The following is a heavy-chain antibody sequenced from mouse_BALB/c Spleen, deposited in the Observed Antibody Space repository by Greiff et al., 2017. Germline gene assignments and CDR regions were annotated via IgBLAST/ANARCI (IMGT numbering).Heavy chain of an antibody. V-gene: IGHV3-8*02. D-gene: IGHD1-1*01. CDR2: ISYSGST. CDR1: GDSITSGY. J-gene: IGHJ2*01. Sequence: DVQLQESGPSLVKPSQTLSLTCSVTGDSITSGYWNWIRKFPGNKLEYMGYISYSGSTYYNPSLKSRISITRDTSKNQYYLQLNSVTTEDTATYYCARGITTVVAPFDDWGQGTTLTVSS. CDR3: ARGITTVVAPFDD.